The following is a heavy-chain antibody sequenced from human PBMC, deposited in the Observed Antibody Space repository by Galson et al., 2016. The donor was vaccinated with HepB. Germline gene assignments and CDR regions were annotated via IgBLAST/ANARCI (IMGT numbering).Heavy chain of an antibody. D-gene: IGHD6-19*01. Sequence: SETLSLTCGVSGDSFSITNWWTWVRQPPGKGLEWIGNIYYRGNTNYNPSLKSRVTISLDTSKNQFSLKLSSVAAADTAVYYCARGSNLSNSGWFTVALDYWGQGTLVTVSS. J-gene: IGHJ4*02. CDR1: GDSFSITNW. CDR3: ARGSNLSNSGWFTVALDY. CDR2: IYYRGNT. V-gene: IGHV4-4*02.